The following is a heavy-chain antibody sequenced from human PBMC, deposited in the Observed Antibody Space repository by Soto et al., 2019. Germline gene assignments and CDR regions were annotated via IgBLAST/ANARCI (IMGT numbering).Heavy chain of an antibody. D-gene: IGHD6-13*01. J-gene: IGHJ6*02. CDR3: ARGPGSSDRRFSYYYMDV. CDR2: MNPNSGDT. Sequence: QVQLVQSGAEVKKPGASVKVSCTFTSYDINWVRQAPGQGLEWMAWMNPNSGDTRYAQKLQGRVTMTRNTSSFTAYMELSSLRSEDTAVYYCARGPGSSDRRFSYYYMDVWGQGTTVTVSS. V-gene: IGHV1-8*01. CDR1: FTSYD.